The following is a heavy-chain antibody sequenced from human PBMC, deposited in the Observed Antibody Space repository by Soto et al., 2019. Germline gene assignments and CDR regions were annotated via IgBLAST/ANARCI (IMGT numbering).Heavy chain of an antibody. CDR2: ISYDGSNK. CDR1: GFTFSSYA. V-gene: IGHV3-30-3*01. D-gene: IGHD6-6*01. Sequence: QVQLVESGGGVVQPGRSLRLSCAASGFTFSSYAMHWVRQAPGKGLEWVAVISYDGSNKYYADSVKGRFTISRDNSKNRLFLKRNTLRVEDTAVYYCAGNLDYSSSPVIRWGQGTLSPSPQ. CDR3: AGNLDYSSSPVIR. J-gene: IGHJ4*02.